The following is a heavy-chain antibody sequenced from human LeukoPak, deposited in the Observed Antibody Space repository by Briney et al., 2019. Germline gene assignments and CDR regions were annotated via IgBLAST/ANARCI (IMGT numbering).Heavy chain of an antibody. D-gene: IGHD2-2*01. CDR2: INNSGST. Sequence: SQTLSLTCTVSDGAISTGDYYWSWIRQPPGKSLEWIGYINNSGSTFHYIPSIKSRVTISVDTSKNQFSLRLNSVTVADSAVYYCASTNCSSARCYGANWFDPWGQGTLVTVSS. V-gene: IGHV4-30-4*01. CDR1: DGAISTGDYY. J-gene: IGHJ5*02. CDR3: ASTNCSSARCYGANWFDP.